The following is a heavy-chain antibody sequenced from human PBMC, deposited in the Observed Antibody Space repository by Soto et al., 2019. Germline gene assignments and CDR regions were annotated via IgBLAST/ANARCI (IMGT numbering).Heavy chain of an antibody. J-gene: IGHJ4*02. CDR3: ARRDCFSSSCYFKY. Sequence: QVSLVQSGAEVKKPGASVKVSCKASGYTFTSYYVHWVRQAPGQGLEWMGIINPSGATTTYAQNFQDRVAMXXXTXXSTVYMELSSMRSEDTAVYYCARRDCFSSSCYFKYWGQGTLVTVSS. CDR1: GYTFTSYY. CDR2: INPSGATT. D-gene: IGHD2-2*01. V-gene: IGHV1-46*01.